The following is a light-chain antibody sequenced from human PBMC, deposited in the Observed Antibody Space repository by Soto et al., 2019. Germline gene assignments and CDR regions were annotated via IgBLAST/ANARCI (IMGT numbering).Light chain of an antibody. CDR1: QNINNY. Sequence: DIQMTQSPSCLSESVGDRFTITCQASQNINNYLNWYQQKPGRAPKLLIYDASNLEAGVPSRLRGSGSGTDFTFTISRLKPEDIATYYCQQYENLPTFGHGTRLEIK. CDR2: DAS. CDR3: QQYENLPT. V-gene: IGKV1-33*01. J-gene: IGKJ5*01.